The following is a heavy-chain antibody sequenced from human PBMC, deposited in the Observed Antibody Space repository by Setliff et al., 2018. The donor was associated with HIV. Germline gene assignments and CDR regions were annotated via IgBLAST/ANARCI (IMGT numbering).Heavy chain of an antibody. D-gene: IGHD6-19*01. CDR1: GGSFTGYH. Sequence: SETLSLTCAVYGGSFTGYHWSWIRQPPGKGLEWIGEINHSGSANYNPSLKTRVTVSVDTSKKQFSLKLNSVTAADTAVYYCARGTKYSSGWSRGDYWGQGTLVTVS. J-gene: IGHJ4*02. CDR3: ARGTKYSSGWSRGDY. CDR2: INHSGSA. V-gene: IGHV4-34*01.